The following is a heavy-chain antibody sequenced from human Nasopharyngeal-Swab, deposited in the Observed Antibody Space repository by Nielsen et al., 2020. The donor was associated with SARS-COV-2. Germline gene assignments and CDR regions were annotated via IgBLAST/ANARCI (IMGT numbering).Heavy chain of an antibody. J-gene: IGHJ6*02. D-gene: IGHD6-19*01. V-gene: IGHV3-48*03. CDR1: GFTFSSYE. CDR3: AKEGEFGQWLVPDYYYYYGMDV. Sequence: GESLKISCAASGFTFSSYEMTWVRQAPGKGLEWVSYISSRGRTIYYEDSVKGRFTNSRDNAKNSLYLQVTSLKAEDTDVYYWAKEGEFGQWLVPDYYYYYGMDVWGQGTTVTVSS. CDR2: ISSRGRTI.